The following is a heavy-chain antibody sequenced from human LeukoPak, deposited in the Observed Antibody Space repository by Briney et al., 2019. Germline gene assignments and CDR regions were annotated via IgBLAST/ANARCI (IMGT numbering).Heavy chain of an antibody. J-gene: IGHJ4*02. V-gene: IGHV4-39*01. CDR3: AEWELLRGAFDY. D-gene: IGHD1-26*01. CDR2: IYYSGST. Sequence: SETLSLTCTVSGGSISSSSYYWGWIRQPPGKGLEWIGSIYYSGSTYYNPSLKSRVTISVDTSKNQFSLKLSSVTAADTAVYYCAEWELLRGAFDYWGQGTLVTVSS. CDR1: GGSISSSSYY.